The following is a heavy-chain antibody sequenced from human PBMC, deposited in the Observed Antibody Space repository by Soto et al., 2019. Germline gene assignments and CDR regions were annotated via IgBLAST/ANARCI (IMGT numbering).Heavy chain of an antibody. Sequence: YETWSLTCAVYDGSVNGYYWNWIRQPPGEGLEWIGEINHTGGTHYNPSLKSRVTISVDTAKNQFSLRLSSVTAADTAIYYCVTRITVFVLLIPPPGPWAEVTRETVS. CDR2: INHTGGT. D-gene: IGHD2-21*01. J-gene: IGHJ5*02. V-gene: IGHV4-34*01. CDR3: VTRITVFVLLIPPPGP. CDR1: DGSVNGYY.